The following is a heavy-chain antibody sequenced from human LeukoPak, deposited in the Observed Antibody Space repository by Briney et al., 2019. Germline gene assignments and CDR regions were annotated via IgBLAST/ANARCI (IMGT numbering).Heavy chain of an antibody. Sequence: GRSLRLSCTASGFTFNTYWINWVRQSPGKGLVWVALINGDGSTTTPADSVKGRFTISRDNAKNTAYLQMNSLRDEDTAVYYCARDYAGSPDYWGQGTLVTVSA. CDR1: GFTFNTYW. J-gene: IGHJ4*02. CDR3: ARDYAGSPDY. CDR2: INGDGSTT. D-gene: IGHD3-10*01. V-gene: IGHV3-74*03.